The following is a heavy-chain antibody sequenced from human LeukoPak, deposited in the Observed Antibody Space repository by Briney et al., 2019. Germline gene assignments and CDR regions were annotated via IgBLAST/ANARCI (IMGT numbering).Heavy chain of an antibody. Sequence: SETLSLTCTVSGGSISSYYWSWIRQPAGKGLEWIGRIYTSGSTNYNPSLKSRVTMSVDTSKNQFSLKLSSVTAADAAVYYCASQIGQQNWFDPWGQGTLVTVSS. CDR2: IYTSGST. J-gene: IGHJ5*02. D-gene: IGHD6-13*01. CDR1: GGSISSYY. V-gene: IGHV4-4*07. CDR3: ASQIGQQNWFDP.